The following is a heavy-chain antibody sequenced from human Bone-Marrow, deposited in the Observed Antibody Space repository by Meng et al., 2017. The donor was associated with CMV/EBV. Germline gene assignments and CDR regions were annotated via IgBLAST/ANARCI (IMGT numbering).Heavy chain of an antibody. J-gene: IGHJ4*02. Sequence: CKASGGSAGTYAINWVRQAPGQGLEWMGGIIPIFGTANYAQKFQGRLTITTDESIYTAYMKLSSLRSDDTALYYCARAGAATTTLDFWGQGTLVTVSS. D-gene: IGHD1-26*01. CDR1: GGSAGTYA. CDR3: ARAGAATTTLDF. CDR2: IIPIFGTA. V-gene: IGHV1-69*05.